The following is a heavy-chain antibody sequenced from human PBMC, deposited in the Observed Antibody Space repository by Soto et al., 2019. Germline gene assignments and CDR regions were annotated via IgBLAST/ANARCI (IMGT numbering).Heavy chain of an antibody. CDR1: GNTFTTYG. CDR3: ARDSPPVDY. J-gene: IGHJ4*02. CDR2: ISASKGNT. V-gene: IGHV1-18*01. Sequence: QVQLVQSGAEWKKPGPSWKFSCKASGNTFTTYGISWVRQAPGQGFEWMGWISASKGNTKNAQKLQGRVTMTTDTSTSTAYMELRSLRSDDTAVYYCARDSPPVDYWGQGTLVTVSS.